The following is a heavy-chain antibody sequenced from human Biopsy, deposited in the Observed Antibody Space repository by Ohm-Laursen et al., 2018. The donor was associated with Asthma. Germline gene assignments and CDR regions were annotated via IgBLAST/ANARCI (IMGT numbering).Heavy chain of an antibody. V-gene: IGHV3-30*01. J-gene: IGHJ3*02. CDR1: GFVFRSHA. CDR3: VRDGTDDAFDI. D-gene: IGHD1-1*01. Sequence: SLRLSCAASGFVFRSHAMHWVRQAPGRGLEWVGVISKDASTQDYADSVKGRFTMARDNSKNTLDLQMNSLREEDTAVYYCVRDGTDDAFDIWGQGTVVSVSS. CDR2: ISKDASTQ.